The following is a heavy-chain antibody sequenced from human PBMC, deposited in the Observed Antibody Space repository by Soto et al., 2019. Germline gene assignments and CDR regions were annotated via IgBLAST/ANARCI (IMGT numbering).Heavy chain of an antibody. CDR2: INHSGST. V-gene: IGHV4-34*01. CDR3: ARAGYGSGSQGCDY. CDR1: GGSFSGYY. Sequence: PSETLSLTCAVYGGSFSGYYWSWIRQPPGKGLEWIGEINHSGSTNYNPSLKSRVTISVDTSKNQFSLKLSSVTAADTAVYYCARAGYGSGSQGCDYWGQGTLVTVSS. J-gene: IGHJ4*02. D-gene: IGHD3-10*01.